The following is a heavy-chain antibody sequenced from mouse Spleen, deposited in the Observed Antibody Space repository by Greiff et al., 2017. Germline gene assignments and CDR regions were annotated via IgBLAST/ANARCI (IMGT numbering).Heavy chain of an antibody. CDR2: IWSGGST. D-gene: IGHD2-4*01. V-gene: IGHV2-2*02. J-gene: IGHJ3*01. CDR3: ARRGTMITSSLAY. Sequence: VMLVESGPGLVQPSQSLSITCTVSGFSLTSYGVHWVRQSPGKGLEWLGVIWSGGSTDYNAAFISRLSISKDNSKSQVFFKMNSLQANDTAIYYCARRGTMITSSLAYWGQGTLVTVSA. CDR1: GFSLTSYG.